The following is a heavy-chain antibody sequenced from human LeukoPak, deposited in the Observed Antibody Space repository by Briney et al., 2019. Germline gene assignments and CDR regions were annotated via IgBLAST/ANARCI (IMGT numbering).Heavy chain of an antibody. CDR1: GGSISSGGYS. D-gene: IGHD4-17*01. V-gene: IGHV4-30-2*01. J-gene: IGHJ4*02. Sequence: SETLSLTCAVSGGSISSGGYSWSWIRQPPGKGLEWIGYIYHSGSTYYNLSLKSRVTISVDRSKNQFSLKLSSVTAADTAVYYCARANGHYPIRGPYYFDYWGQGTLVTVSS. CDR3: ARANGHYPIRGPYYFDY. CDR2: IYHSGST.